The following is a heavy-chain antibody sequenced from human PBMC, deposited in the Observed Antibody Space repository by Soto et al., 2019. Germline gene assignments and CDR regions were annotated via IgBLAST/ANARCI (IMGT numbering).Heavy chain of an antibody. V-gene: IGHV1-18*01. D-gene: IGHD3-9*01. CDR2: ISAYNGNT. CDR3: ARKGAAPGLYDILTGYYPLTN. J-gene: IGHJ4*02. CDR1: GYTFTSYG. Sequence: ASVKVSCKASGYTFTSYGISWVRQAPGQGLEWMGWISAYNGNTNYAQKLQGRVTMTTDTSTSTAYMELRSLRSDDTAVYYCARKGAAPGLYDILTGYYPLTNWGQGTLITVSS.